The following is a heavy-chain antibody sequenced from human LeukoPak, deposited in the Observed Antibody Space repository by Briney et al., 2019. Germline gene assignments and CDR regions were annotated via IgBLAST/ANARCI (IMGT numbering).Heavy chain of an antibody. J-gene: IGHJ5*02. D-gene: IGHD6-13*01. CDR2: IYYTGST. V-gene: IGHV4-59*06. CDR1: GGSISSYY. CDR3: ARGTGGAAAADFDP. Sequence: PSETLSLTCTVSGGSISSYYWSWIRQHPGKGLEWIGAIYYTGSTYCNPSLKSRATISVDTSKNHFSLKLTSVTAADTAVYYCARGTGGAAAADFDPWGQGTLVTVSS.